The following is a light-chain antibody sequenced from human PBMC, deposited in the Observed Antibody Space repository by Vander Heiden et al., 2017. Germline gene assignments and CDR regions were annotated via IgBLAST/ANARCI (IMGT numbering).Light chain of an antibody. CDR2: DAS. CDR3: QQYGSSPPFT. J-gene: IGKJ2*01. CDR1: QIISSSY. Sequence: EIVLTQSPATLSLSPGERATLSCGASQIISSSYLAWYQQKPGLAPRLLIYDASVRATGIPDRFSGSGSGTDFTLTISRLEPEDFAVYYCQQYGSSPPFTFGQGTKLEIK. V-gene: IGKV3D-20*01.